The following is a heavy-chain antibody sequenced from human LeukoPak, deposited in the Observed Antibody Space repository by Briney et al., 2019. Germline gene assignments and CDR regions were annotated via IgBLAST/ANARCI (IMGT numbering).Heavy chain of an antibody. V-gene: IGHV3-74*01. Sequence: GGSLRLSCAASGFTFGSYWMHWVRQAPGKGLVWVSHINVDGSSTTYADSVKGRFTISRDNAKNTLYLQMNSLRAEDTAVYYCASSRIAVAGTDYWGQGTLITVSS. CDR3: ASSRIAVAGTDY. D-gene: IGHD6-19*01. J-gene: IGHJ4*02. CDR1: GFTFGSYW. CDR2: INVDGSST.